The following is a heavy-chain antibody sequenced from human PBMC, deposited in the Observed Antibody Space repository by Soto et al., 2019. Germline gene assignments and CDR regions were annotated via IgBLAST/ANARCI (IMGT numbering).Heavy chain of an antibody. CDR2: IYPGDSDT. D-gene: IGHD6-6*01. V-gene: IGHV5-51*01. CDR3: ATSSIAARKRYAALDI. J-gene: IGHJ3*02. CDR1: GYSFTSYW. Sequence: EVQLVQSGAEVKKPGESLKISCKGSGYSFTSYWIGWVRQMPGKGLEWMGIIYPGDSDTIYSRSFQGQVIISADKSNSTAYLQWISLNPSDTAMYYCATSSIAARKRYAALDIWGQGTMVTVSS.